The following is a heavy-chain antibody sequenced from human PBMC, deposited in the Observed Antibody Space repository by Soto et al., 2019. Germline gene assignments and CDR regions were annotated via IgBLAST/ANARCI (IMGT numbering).Heavy chain of an antibody. D-gene: IGHD1-1*01. CDR2: IYYSGST. Sequence: QLQLQESGPGLVKPSETLSLTCTVSGGSISSSSYYWGWIRQPPGKGLEWIGSIYYSGSTYYNPSLKSRVTISVDTSKNQVSLKLSSVTAADTAVYYCARHSNWNGYYFDYWGQGPLVTVSS. J-gene: IGHJ4*02. CDR3: ARHSNWNGYYFDY. CDR1: GGSISSSSYY. V-gene: IGHV4-39*01.